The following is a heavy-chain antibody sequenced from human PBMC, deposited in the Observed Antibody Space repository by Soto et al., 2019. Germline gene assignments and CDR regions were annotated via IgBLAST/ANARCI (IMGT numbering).Heavy chain of an antibody. CDR3: ARDRWHANRYPGAFDI. CDR2: IDATSNII. CDR1: GFTFRNFE. Sequence: LRLSCAASGFTFRNFEMNWVRQAPGRGLEWVSYIDATSNIIYYADSVKGRFTISRDNSKNSLSLQMNSLRAEDTAVYYCARDRWHANRYPGAFDIWGRGTMVTVSS. V-gene: IGHV3-48*03. D-gene: IGHD1-20*01. J-gene: IGHJ3*02.